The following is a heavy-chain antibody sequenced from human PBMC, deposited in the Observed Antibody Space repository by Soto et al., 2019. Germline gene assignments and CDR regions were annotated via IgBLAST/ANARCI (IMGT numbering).Heavy chain of an antibody. CDR2: ISGSGGSS. V-gene: IGHV3-23*01. Sequence: PVGSLRLSCVASGFSFSNYVMSWVRQAPGKGLEWVSGISGSGGSSFDVDSVRGRFTISRDNSKNTMYLQMNSLTNEDTAVYYCAKGGDSWSGYSHYWGPGTLVTVSS. D-gene: IGHD3-3*01. CDR1: GFSFSNYV. CDR3: AKGGDSWSGYSHY. J-gene: IGHJ4*02.